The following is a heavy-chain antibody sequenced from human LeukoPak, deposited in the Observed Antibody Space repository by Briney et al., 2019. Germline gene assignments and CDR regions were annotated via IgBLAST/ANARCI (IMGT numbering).Heavy chain of an antibody. CDR2: ISDNGGDT. V-gene: IGHV3-23*01. CDR3: TRGTLAGYFLCY. Sequence: GGSLRLACTVSGFTFRTYAVTWVRQAPGKGLEWVSDISDNGGDTSYADSVKGRFSISRDNAKNTVYLQMDSLRAEDTAQYYCTRGTLAGYFLCYWGQGTLVTVSS. D-gene: IGHD3-9*01. CDR1: GFTFRTYA. J-gene: IGHJ4*02.